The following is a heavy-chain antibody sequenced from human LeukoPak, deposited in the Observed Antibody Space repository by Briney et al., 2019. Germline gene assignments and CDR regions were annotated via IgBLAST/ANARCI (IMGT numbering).Heavy chain of an antibody. CDR1: GGSFSGYY. Sequence: PSETLSLTCAVYGGSFSGYYWSWIRQPPGKGLEWIGEINHSGSTNYNPSLKSRVTISVDTSKNQFFLKLCSVTAADTAVYYCARDPYYDFWSDYGTEAFDIWGQGTMVTVSS. V-gene: IGHV4-34*01. J-gene: IGHJ3*02. CDR3: ARDPYYDFWSDYGTEAFDI. CDR2: INHSGST. D-gene: IGHD3-3*01.